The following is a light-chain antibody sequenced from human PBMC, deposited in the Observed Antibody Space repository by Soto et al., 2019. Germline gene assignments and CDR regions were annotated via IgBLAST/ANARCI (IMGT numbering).Light chain of an antibody. J-gene: IGKJ1*01. CDR3: QQRSNWPPTWT. Sequence: EIVLTQSPGTLSLSPGERATLSCRASQSVSNNYLAWYQQKPGQAPRLLIYGASNRATGIPARFSGSGSGTDFPLTISSLEPEDFAVYYCQQRSNWPPTWTFGQGTKVDIK. CDR1: QSVSNNY. CDR2: GAS. V-gene: IGKV3-11*01.